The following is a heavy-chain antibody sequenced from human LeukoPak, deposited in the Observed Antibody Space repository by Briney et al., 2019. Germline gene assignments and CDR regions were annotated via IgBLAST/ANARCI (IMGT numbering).Heavy chain of an antibody. Sequence: GGSLRLSCEASGFTFSTYAMSWVRQPPGKGLQWVSGISGSDSGTYYTDSVKGRFTISRDNSRNTLYLQMNSLRVEDTAVFYCASSVVVPAANFDYWGQGTLVTVSS. CDR3: ASSVVVPAANFDY. V-gene: IGHV3-23*01. CDR1: GFTFSTYA. D-gene: IGHD2-2*01. J-gene: IGHJ4*02. CDR2: ISGSDSGT.